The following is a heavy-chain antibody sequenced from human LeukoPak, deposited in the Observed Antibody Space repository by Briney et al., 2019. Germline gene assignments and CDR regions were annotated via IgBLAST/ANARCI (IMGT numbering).Heavy chain of an antibody. J-gene: IGHJ4*01. Sequence: PSETLSLTCTVSRDPIIAEYFWWGSVRQPPTKGLDWIGSFYYGGNTYYSQSLGGRAFIFGDTAKRQFSVRLSSVGAADTAVYYCARHDLDDVLTAFDIWGHGLLVTVSS. D-gene: IGHD3-9*01. CDR1: RDPIIAEYFW. CDR2: FYYGGNT. CDR3: ARHDLDDVLTAFDI. V-gene: IGHV4-39*01.